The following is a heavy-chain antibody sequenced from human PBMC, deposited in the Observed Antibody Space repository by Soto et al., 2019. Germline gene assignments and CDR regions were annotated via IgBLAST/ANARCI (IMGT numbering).Heavy chain of an antibody. CDR1: GYTFTGYY. CDR2: INSGTGDT. D-gene: IGHD3-3*01. Sequence: QVQLVQSGAEVKKPGASVKVSCKAFGYTFTGYYMHWVRQAPGQGLEWMGWINSGTGDTNYAQKFQGRVTMTRDTSINTASMELRRLTSDDTAVYFCARDGVALGFDPWGQGTLVTVSS. CDR3: ARDGVALGFDP. V-gene: IGHV1-2*02. J-gene: IGHJ5*02.